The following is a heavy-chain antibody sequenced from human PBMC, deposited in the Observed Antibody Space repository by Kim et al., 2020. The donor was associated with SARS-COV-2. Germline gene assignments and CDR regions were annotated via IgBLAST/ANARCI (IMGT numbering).Heavy chain of an antibody. V-gene: IGHV3-23*01. Sequence: GGSLRLSCAASGFTVGNNAMSWVRQAPGRGLEWVSTIRASSETTYYADSVDGRFTISRDSSRHTLYLQLYSLRADDTAVYYCAKDRGGSGWPGFDSWGQG. D-gene: IGHD6-19*01. CDR1: GFTVGNNA. J-gene: IGHJ4*02. CDR3: AKDRGGSGWPGFDS. CDR2: IRASSETT.